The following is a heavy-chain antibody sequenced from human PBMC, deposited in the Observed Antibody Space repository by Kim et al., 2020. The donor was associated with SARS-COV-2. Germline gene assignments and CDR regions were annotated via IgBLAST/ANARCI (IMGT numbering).Heavy chain of an antibody. CDR3: TRQRNIGSYGYDY. V-gene: IGHV3-73*01. Sequence: GGSLRLSCAASGFTFSGSAMHWVRQASGKGLEWVGRIRSKANSYATAYAASVKGRFTISRDDSKNTAYLQMNSLKTEDTAVYYCTRQRNIGSYGYDYWGQGTLVTVSS. CDR1: GFTFSGSA. CDR2: IRSKANSYAT. D-gene: IGHD5-18*01. J-gene: IGHJ4*02.